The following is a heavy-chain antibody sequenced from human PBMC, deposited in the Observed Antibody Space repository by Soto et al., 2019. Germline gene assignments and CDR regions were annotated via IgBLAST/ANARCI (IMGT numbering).Heavy chain of an antibody. CDR2: IYYSGST. J-gene: IGHJ5*02. Sequence: TLSLTCTVSGGSISSGDYYWSWIRQPPGEGLEWIGYIYYSGSTYYNPSLKSRVTISVDTSKNQFSLKLSSVTAADTAVYYCASSYYYDSSGYAWFDPWGQGTLVTVSS. CDR3: ASSYYYDSSGYAWFDP. D-gene: IGHD3-22*01. V-gene: IGHV4-30-4*01. CDR1: GGSISSGDYY.